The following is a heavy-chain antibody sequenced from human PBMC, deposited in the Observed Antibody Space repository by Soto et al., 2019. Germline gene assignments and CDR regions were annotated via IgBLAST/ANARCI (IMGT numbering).Heavy chain of an antibody. V-gene: IGHV3-73*01. J-gene: IGHJ4*02. D-gene: IGHD3-16*01. CDR3: TAKSYPLIVDY. CDR1: GFSFSDSA. CDR2: IRSKHNNYAT. Sequence: GGSLRLSCAASGFSFSDSAMHWVRQASGKGLEWVGRIRSKHNNYATAYAASVQGRFTISRDDSKNTAYLQMNSLKTEDTAVYYCTAKSYPLIVDYWGQGTLVTVSS.